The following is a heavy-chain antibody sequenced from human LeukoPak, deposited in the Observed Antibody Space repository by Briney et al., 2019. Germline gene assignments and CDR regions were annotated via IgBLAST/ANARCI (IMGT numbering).Heavy chain of an antibody. Sequence: SETLSLTCTVSGGSISSSSYYWGWIRQPPGKGLEWIGSIYYSGSTYYNPSLKSRVTISVDTSKNQFSLKLSSVTAADTAVYYCARIGIQLWTDYWGQGTLVTVSS. CDR1: GGSISSSSYY. D-gene: IGHD5-18*01. V-gene: IGHV4-39*07. J-gene: IGHJ4*02. CDR3: ARIGIQLWTDY. CDR2: IYYSGST.